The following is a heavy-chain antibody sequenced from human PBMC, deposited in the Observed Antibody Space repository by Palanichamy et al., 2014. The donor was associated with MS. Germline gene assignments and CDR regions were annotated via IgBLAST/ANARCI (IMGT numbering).Heavy chain of an antibody. D-gene: IGHD5-24*01. CDR3: AGSSASRWLDF. Sequence: QVQVQESGPGLVKPSGTLSLTCAVSGASIKTTNWWNWVRQSPGRGLEWIGEVYPSGLTNYHASLESRVAISVDNSKNQLSLKLTSVTAADTAVYYCAGSSASRWLDFWGRGILVTVSS. J-gene: IGHJ4*02. CDR2: VYPSGLT. CDR1: GASIKTTNW. V-gene: IGHV4-4*02.